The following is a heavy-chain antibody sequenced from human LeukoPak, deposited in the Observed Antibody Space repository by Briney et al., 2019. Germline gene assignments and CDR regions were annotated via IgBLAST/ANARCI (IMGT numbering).Heavy chain of an antibody. Sequence: GRSLRLSCAASGFTFSNYAIHWVRQAPGKGLEWVAVISYDGSNKYYADSVKGRFTISRDNSKNTLYLQMNSLRAEDTAVYYCARGGYSHDDAFDIWGQGTMVTVSS. J-gene: IGHJ3*02. CDR1: GFTFSNYA. CDR3: ARGGYSHDDAFDI. V-gene: IGHV3-30-3*01. D-gene: IGHD3-22*01. CDR2: ISYDGSNK.